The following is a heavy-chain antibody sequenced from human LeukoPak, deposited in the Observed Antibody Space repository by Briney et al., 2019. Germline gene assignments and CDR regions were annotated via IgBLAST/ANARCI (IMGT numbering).Heavy chain of an antibody. D-gene: IGHD4-17*01. CDR3: ARDVHGDYGSGWFDP. Sequence: SVKVSCKTSGGTFNNSAIRWVRQAPGQGLEWLGGIMPLFGTAGYAQKFQGRVTITKDESTRTVYLELTSLTSDDTAVYYCARDVHGDYGSGWFDPWGQGTLVSVSS. CDR2: IMPLFGTA. J-gene: IGHJ5*02. V-gene: IGHV1-69*05. CDR1: GGTFNNSA.